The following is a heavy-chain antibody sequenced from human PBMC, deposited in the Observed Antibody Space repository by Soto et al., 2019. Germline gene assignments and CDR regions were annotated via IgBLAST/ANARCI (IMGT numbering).Heavy chain of an antibody. D-gene: IGHD3-22*01. V-gene: IGHV4-39*01. Sequence: SETLSLTCTVPGGSISSSSYYWGWIRQPPGKGLEWIGSIYYSGSTYYNPSLKSRVTISVDTSKNQFSLKLSSVTAADTAVYYCARRLYYDSSGFEGGGMDVWGQGTTVT. CDR3: ARRLYYDSSGFEGGGMDV. J-gene: IGHJ6*02. CDR1: GGSISSSSYY. CDR2: IYYSGST.